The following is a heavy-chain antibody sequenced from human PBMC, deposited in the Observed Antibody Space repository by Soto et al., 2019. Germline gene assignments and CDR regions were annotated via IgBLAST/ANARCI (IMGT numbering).Heavy chain of an antibody. CDR1: GDSISITSYY. CDR2: IYHSGST. V-gene: IGHV4-39*07. CDR3: ARRRIPSGYDDFFDV. J-gene: IGHJ4*02. D-gene: IGHD5-12*01. Sequence: PSETLSLTCTVSGDSISITSYYWGWVRQPPGKGMEWIGSIYHSGSTYYNPSLNSRATVSVDRSKNQFSLRLTSVTAADTAVYFCARRRIPSGYDDFFDVWGQGILVTVSS.